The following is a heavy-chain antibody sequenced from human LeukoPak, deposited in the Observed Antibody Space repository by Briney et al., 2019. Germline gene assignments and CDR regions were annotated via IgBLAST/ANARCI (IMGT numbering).Heavy chain of an antibody. V-gene: IGHV3-7*04. CDR2: IKEDGSDK. D-gene: IGHD2-21*02. J-gene: IGHJ4*02. Sequence: GGSLRLSCAASGFTFSNYWMTWVRQAPGKGLEWVANIKEDGSDKYYVDSVKGRFTISRDNAKNSLYLQMNSLRAEDTAVYFCARDQWRLFDFWGQGTLVAVSS. CDR1: GFTFSNYW. CDR3: ARDQWRLFDF.